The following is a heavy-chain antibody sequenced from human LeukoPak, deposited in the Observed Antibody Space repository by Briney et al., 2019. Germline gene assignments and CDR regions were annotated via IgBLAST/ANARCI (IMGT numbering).Heavy chain of an antibody. CDR3: ARGSRTAMGNGGDY. Sequence: PGGSLRLSCAASGFTFSSYSMNWVRQAPGKGLEWVSSISSSSSYIYYADSVKGRFTISRDNAKNSLYLQMNSLRAEDTAVYYCARGSRTAMGNGGDYWGQGTLVTVSS. D-gene: IGHD5-18*01. J-gene: IGHJ4*02. CDR1: GFTFSSYS. V-gene: IGHV3-21*01. CDR2: ISSSSSYI.